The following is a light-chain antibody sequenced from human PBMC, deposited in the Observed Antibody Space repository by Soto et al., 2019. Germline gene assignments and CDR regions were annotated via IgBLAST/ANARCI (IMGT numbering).Light chain of an antibody. CDR3: QQYGSSPQT. CDR1: QSVGKY. V-gene: IGKV3-20*01. Sequence: EIVITQSPATLSWSAGERATLSVRASQSVGKYLVWYQQKPGQAPRLLIYDASNRAPGIPARFSGSGSGTDFTLTISSLEPEDFAVYYCQQYGSSPQTFGQGTKVDI. CDR2: DAS. J-gene: IGKJ1*01.